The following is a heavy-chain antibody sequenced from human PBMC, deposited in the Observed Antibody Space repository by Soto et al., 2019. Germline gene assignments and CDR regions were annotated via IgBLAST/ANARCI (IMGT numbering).Heavy chain of an antibody. CDR3: ASLYSSSWNEDFDY. J-gene: IGHJ4*02. CDR2: IYYSGST. D-gene: IGHD6-13*01. Sequence: PSGTLSLTCTASGGSISIYYWSWIWQPPGKGLEWIGYIYYSGSTNYNPSLKSRVTISVDTSKNQFSLKLSAVTAADTAVYYCASLYSSSWNEDFDYWGQGTLVTVSS. V-gene: IGHV4-59*01. CDR1: GGSISIYY.